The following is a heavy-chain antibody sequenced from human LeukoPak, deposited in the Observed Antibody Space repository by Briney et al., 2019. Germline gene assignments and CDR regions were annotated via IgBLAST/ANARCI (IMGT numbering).Heavy chain of an antibody. CDR1: GLSLSNYA. V-gene: IGHV3-23*01. D-gene: IGHD3-10*01. J-gene: IGHJ4*02. Sequence: TGGSLRLSCVVSGLSLSNYAMTWVRQAPGKGLEWVSYISERGGSTTYEDSVKGRFTISRDTSLNTLYLQMNNLRAEDTAVYFCAKRGVVIRGLLVIGYHQEAYHYDFWGQGGLVTVSS. CDR3: AKRGVVIRGLLVIGYHQEAYHYDF. CDR2: ISERGGST.